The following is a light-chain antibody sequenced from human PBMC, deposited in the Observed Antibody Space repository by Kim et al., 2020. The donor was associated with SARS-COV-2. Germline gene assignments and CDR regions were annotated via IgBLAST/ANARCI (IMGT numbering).Light chain of an antibody. CDR2: GTS. CDR3: QQYKTMCLT. J-gene: IGKJ4*02. Sequence: DIELAQSPAALSVSVGDRVTIPCRASQGIRTKLAWFQQRPGQAPQLLMEGTSTVDSGIPARFVGSGSGTDFTLTISSLQSEDFAVYYCQQYKTMCLTFGGGTKVDIK. V-gene: IGKV1-9*01. CDR1: QGIRTK.